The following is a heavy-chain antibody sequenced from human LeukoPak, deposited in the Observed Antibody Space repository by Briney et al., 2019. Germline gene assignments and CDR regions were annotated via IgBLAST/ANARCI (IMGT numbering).Heavy chain of an antibody. CDR2: IIPIFGTA. V-gene: IGHV1-69*13. D-gene: IGHD4-11*01. CDR3: ARDASHDYSNYGWFDP. J-gene: IGHJ5*02. Sequence: ASVKVSCKASGGTFSSYAISWVRQAHGQGLEWMGGIIPIFGTANYAQKFQGRVTITADESTSTAYMELSSLRSEDTAVYYCARDASHDYSNYGWFDPWGQGTLVTVSS. CDR1: GGTFSSYA.